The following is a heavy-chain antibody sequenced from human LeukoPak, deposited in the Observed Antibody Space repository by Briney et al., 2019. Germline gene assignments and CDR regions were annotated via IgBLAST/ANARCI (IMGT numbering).Heavy chain of an antibody. Sequence: GESLKISCKGSGYSFTSYWIGWVRQMPGKGLEWMGIIYPGDSDTRYSPSFQGQVTISADKSISTAYLQWSSLKASDTAMYYCARISAIAAAGVDAFDIWGQGTMVTVSS. D-gene: IGHD6-13*01. CDR3: ARISAIAAAGVDAFDI. J-gene: IGHJ3*02. CDR1: GYSFTSYW. V-gene: IGHV5-51*01. CDR2: IYPGDSDT.